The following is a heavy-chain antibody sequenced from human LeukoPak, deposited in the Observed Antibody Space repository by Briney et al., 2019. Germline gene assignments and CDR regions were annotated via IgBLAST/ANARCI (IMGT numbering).Heavy chain of an antibody. CDR2: IYYSGST. J-gene: IGHJ6*03. CDR3: TRGSIAYYYMDV. V-gene: IGHV4-59*01. CDR1: GGSISSYY. Sequence: SETLSLTCNVSGGSISSYYWSWIRQPPGKGLEGIGYIYYSGSTNYNPSLKRRVTISVKTAKNKVSLEMRSVPAADTAVYYCTRGSIAYYYMDVWGKGTTVTISS. D-gene: IGHD3-22*01.